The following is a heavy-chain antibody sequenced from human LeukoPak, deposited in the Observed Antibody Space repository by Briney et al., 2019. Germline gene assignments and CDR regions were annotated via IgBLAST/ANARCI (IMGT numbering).Heavy chain of an antibody. J-gene: IGHJ4*02. CDR2: INTNTGNP. Sequence: ASVKVSCKASGYTFTSYAMNWVRQAPGQGLEWMGWINTNTGNPTYAQGFTGRFVFSLDTSVSTAYLQISSLKAEDTAVYYCARDHGLLWFGELLSPHYWGQGTLVTVSS. V-gene: IGHV7-4-1*02. D-gene: IGHD3-10*01. CDR1: GYTFTSYA. CDR3: ARDHGLLWFGELLSPHY.